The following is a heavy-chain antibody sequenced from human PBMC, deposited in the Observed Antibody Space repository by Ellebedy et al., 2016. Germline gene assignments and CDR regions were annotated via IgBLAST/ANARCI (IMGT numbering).Heavy chain of an antibody. CDR1: GFTFSSYW. J-gene: IGHJ4*02. CDR3: GRDASNSIIDY. Sequence: GESLKISXAASGFTFSSYWMHWVRQAPGKGLVWVSRINSEGSNTRYADSVKGRFTISRDNSKNTLYLQMNTLRAADTAIYYCGRDASNSIIDYWGQGTLVTVSS. V-gene: IGHV3-74*01. CDR2: INSEGSNT. D-gene: IGHD4-11*01.